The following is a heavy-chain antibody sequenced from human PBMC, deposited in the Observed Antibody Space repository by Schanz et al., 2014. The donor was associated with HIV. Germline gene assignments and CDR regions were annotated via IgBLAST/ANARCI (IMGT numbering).Heavy chain of an antibody. V-gene: IGHV3-33*05. CDR1: GFTFNSYG. D-gene: IGHD3-22*01. Sequence: QVQLVESGGGVVQPGRSLRLSCAASGFTFNSYGMHWVRQVPGKGLEWVAVISHNGNNDYYADSVNGRFTISRDNSKNTLYLQMTTLRIDDTAVYYCAKPEYDSRGNSQSHFDYWGQGTLVTVSS. J-gene: IGHJ4*02. CDR3: AKPEYDSRGNSQSHFDY. CDR2: ISHNGNND.